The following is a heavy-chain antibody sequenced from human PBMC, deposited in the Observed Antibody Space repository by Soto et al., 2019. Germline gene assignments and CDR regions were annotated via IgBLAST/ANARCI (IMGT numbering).Heavy chain of an antibody. CDR2: VSSGGST. D-gene: IGHD2-15*01. J-gene: IGHJ4*02. CDR1: GFTFTNYA. V-gene: IGHV3-23*01. Sequence: LRLSCAASGFTFTNYAMGWVRQAPGKGLEWVSVVSSGGSTYYADSVTGRFTVSRDNSKNTLSLQMNSLRAEDTAVYYCAKRRGAGGHFDYWGQGALVTVSS. CDR3: AKRRGAGGHFDY.